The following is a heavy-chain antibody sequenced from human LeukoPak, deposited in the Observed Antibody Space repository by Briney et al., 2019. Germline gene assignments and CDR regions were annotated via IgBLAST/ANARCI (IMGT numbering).Heavy chain of an antibody. D-gene: IGHD5-24*01. CDR1: GGSISSYY. CDR3: ARDQGDGYTADY. J-gene: IGHJ4*02. Sequence: MSSETLSLTCTVSGGSISSYYWSWIRQPPGKGLEWIGYIYYSGSTNYNPSLKSRVTISVDTSKNQFSLKLSSVTAADTAVYYCARDQGDGYTADYWGQGTLVTVSS. CDR2: IYYSGST. V-gene: IGHV4-59*01.